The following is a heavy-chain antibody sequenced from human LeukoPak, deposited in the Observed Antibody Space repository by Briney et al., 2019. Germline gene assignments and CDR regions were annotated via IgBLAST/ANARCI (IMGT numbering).Heavy chain of an antibody. J-gene: IGHJ4*02. CDR3: AKEIWPTVTTPGHTYFDY. CDR2: IRYDGSNK. Sequence: PSETLSLTCAVYGGSFTIYSWTWIRQAPGKGLEWVAFIRYDGSNKYYTDSVKGRFTISRDNSKNTLYLQVNSLRAEDTAVFYCAKEIWPTVTTPGHTYFDYWGQGTLVTVSS. D-gene: IGHD4-17*01. V-gene: IGHV3-30*02. CDR1: GGSFTIYS.